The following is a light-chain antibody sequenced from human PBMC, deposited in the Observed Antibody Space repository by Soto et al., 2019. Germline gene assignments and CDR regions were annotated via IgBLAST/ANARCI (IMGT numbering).Light chain of an antibody. J-gene: IGLJ2*01. Sequence: SYELTQPLSVSVALGQTARITCGGNNIGSKNVHWYQQKPGQAPVLVIYRDSNRPSGIPERFSGSNSGNTATLTISRAQAGDEADYYCHVWDSSTLFGGGTKVTAL. CDR3: HVWDSSTL. CDR2: RDS. V-gene: IGLV3-9*01. CDR1: NIGSKN.